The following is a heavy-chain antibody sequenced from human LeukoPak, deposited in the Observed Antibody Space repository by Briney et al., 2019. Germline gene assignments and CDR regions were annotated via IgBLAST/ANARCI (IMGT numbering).Heavy chain of an antibody. V-gene: IGHV4-39*07. Sequence: SETLSLTCTVSGGSISSSSYYWGWIRQPPGKGLEWIGSVDHSGSTYYNPSLKSRVTISVDTSKNQFSLKVSSVTAADTAVYYCARLEYSSGWPVYWGQGTLVTVSS. CDR1: GGSISSSSYY. CDR3: ARLEYSSGWPVY. CDR2: VDHSGST. D-gene: IGHD6-19*01. J-gene: IGHJ4*02.